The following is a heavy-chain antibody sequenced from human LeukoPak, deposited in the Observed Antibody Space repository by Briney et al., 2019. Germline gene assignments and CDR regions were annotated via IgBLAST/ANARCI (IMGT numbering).Heavy chain of an antibody. J-gene: IGHJ4*02. CDR2: IYHSGST. D-gene: IGHD3-9*01. Sequence: SETLSLTCTVSGGSISSGGYYWSWIRQPPGKGLEWIGYIYHSGSTYYNPSLKSRVTISVDRSKNQFSLKLSSVTAADTAVYYCAREKTGNFDYWGQGTLVTVSS. CDR3: AREKTGNFDY. V-gene: IGHV4-30-2*01. CDR1: GGSISSGGYY.